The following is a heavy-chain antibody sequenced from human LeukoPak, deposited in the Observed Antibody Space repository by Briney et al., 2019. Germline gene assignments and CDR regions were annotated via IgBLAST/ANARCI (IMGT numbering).Heavy chain of an antibody. D-gene: IGHD3-3*01. CDR3: VRDRTIFGVSMVSFYMDV. CDR2: MSSSSSNI. Sequence: GGSLRLSCVASGFTFSSYRMNWVRQAPGKGLEWVSSMSSSSSNIYYADSVKGRFTISRDNGMNSLYLHLSSLRAEDTAVYFCVRDRTIFGVSMVSFYMDVWGRGTTVTVSS. J-gene: IGHJ6*03. CDR1: GFTFSSYR. V-gene: IGHV3-21*06.